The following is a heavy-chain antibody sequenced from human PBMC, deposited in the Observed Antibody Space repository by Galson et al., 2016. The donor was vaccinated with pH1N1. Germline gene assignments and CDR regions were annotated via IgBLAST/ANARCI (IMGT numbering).Heavy chain of an antibody. CDR2: MYTSATT. V-gene: IGHV4-61*02. Sequence: TLSLTCTVSGGSISSSIYYWNWIRQPAGKGLEWIGRMYTSATTTYNPSLESRVSISVDTSKNQFSLRLSSVTAADTAVYFCARDRVALTGIFDYWGQGALVTVSS. J-gene: IGHJ4*02. CDR1: GGSISSSIYY. D-gene: IGHD3-10*01. CDR3: ARDRVALTGIFDY.